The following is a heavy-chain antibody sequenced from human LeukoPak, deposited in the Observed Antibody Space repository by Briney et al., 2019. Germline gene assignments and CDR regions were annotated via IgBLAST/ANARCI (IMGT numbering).Heavy chain of an antibody. CDR2: IYYSGST. V-gene: IGHV4-39*07. Sequence: PSETLSLTCTVSGGSISSSSYYWGWIRQPPGKGLEWIGSIYYSGSTYYNPSLKSRVTISVDTSKNQFSLKLSSVTAADTAVYYCARVSGASGGWHAGPRRLGWFDPWGQGTLVTVSS. D-gene: IGHD6-19*01. CDR3: ARVSGASGGWHAGPRRLGWFDP. J-gene: IGHJ5*02. CDR1: GGSISSSSYY.